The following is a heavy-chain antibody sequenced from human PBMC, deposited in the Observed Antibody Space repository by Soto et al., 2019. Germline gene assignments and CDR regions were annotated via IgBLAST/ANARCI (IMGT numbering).Heavy chain of an antibody. CDR2: IYYSGST. CDR1: GGSISSSSYY. J-gene: IGHJ4*02. Sequence: PSETLSLTCTVSGGSISSSSYYWGWIRQPPGKGLEWIGSIYYSGSTYYNPSLKSRVTISVDTSKNQFSLKLSSVTAADTAVYYCARLLLRANFDYWGQGALVTVS. V-gene: IGHV4-39*01. CDR3: ARLLLRANFDY.